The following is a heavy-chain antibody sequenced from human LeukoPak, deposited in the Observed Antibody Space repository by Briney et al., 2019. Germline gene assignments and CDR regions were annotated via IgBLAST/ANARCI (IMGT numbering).Heavy chain of an antibody. Sequence: PSETLSLTCTVSGGSISSDYWSWIRQPPGKGLEWIGYIYYSGSTNYNPSLKSRVTISVDTSKNQFSLKLSSVTAADTAVYYCARDFNLSNYVRWFDPWGQGTLVTVSS. J-gene: IGHJ5*02. CDR1: GGSISSDY. D-gene: IGHD4-11*01. CDR3: ARDFNLSNYVRWFDP. V-gene: IGHV4-59*01. CDR2: IYYSGST.